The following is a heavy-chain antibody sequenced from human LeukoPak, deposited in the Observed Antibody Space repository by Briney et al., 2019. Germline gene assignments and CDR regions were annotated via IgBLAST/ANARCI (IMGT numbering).Heavy chain of an antibody. J-gene: IGHJ6*02. Sequence: SETLSLTCAVYGGSFSGYYWSWIRQPPGKGLEWIGEINHSGSTNYNPSLKSRVTISVDTSKNQFSLKLSSVTAADTAVYYCARVLYVDTAMALYYYGMDVWGQGTTVTVSS. V-gene: IGHV4-34*01. CDR1: GGSFSGYY. CDR2: INHSGST. CDR3: ARVLYVDTAMALYYYGMDV. D-gene: IGHD5-18*01.